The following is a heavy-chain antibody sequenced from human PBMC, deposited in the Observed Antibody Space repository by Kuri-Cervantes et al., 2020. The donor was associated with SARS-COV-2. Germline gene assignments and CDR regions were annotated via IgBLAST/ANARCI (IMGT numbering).Heavy chain of an antibody. V-gene: IGHV3-66*03. CDR2: IYSCGST. CDR3: AKDRNDYGSGTCFDS. J-gene: IGHJ4*02. CDR1: GFTVSSNY. D-gene: IGHD3-10*01. Sequence: GGSLRLSCAASGFTVSSNYMSWVRQAPGKGLEWVSVIYSCGSTYYADSVKGRFTISRDNSKNTLYLQMNTLRPEDTAVYYCAKDRNDYGSGTCFDSWGRGTLVTVSS.